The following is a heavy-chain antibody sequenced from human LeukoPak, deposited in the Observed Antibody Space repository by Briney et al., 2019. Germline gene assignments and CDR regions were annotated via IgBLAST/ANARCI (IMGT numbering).Heavy chain of an antibody. CDR2: TYYTSKWYS. CDR3: ARIGHPWGIEDAFDI. D-gene: IGHD3-16*01. Sequence: TSQTLSLTCALSGDTVSSNSATWNWIRQSPSRGLEWLVRTYYTSKWYSDYAVSVKSRITINPDTSKNQFSLQLNSVTPEDTAVYYCARIGHPWGIEDAFDIWGQGTMVTVSS. J-gene: IGHJ3*02. CDR1: GDTVSSNSAT. V-gene: IGHV6-1*01.